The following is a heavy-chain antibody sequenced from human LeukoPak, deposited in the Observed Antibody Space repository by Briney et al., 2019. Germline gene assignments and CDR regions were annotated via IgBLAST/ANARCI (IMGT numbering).Heavy chain of an antibody. Sequence: TGGSLRLSCAASGFTFSSYAMSWVRRAPGKGLEWVSAISGSGGSTYYADSVKGRFTISRDNSKNTLYLQMNSLRAEDTAVYYCAKENPHYSSSWYHYYYMDVWGKGTTVTVSS. CDR3: AKENPHYSSSWYHYYYMDV. D-gene: IGHD6-13*01. V-gene: IGHV3-23*01. J-gene: IGHJ6*03. CDR1: GFTFSSYA. CDR2: ISGSGGST.